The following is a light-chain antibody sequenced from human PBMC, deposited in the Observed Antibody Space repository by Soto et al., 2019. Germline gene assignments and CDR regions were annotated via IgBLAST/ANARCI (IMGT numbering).Light chain of an antibody. CDR2: DSS. Sequence: EIVLTQSPCTLSLSPGERATLSCRASQSVCSSCLAWYQQKPGQAPRLLIYDSSSRATGVPDRFSGSGSGTDFTLTISRLEPEDFTVYYCQQHGTSPITFGQGTRLEIK. V-gene: IGKV3-20*01. CDR1: QSVCSSC. CDR3: QQHGTSPIT. J-gene: IGKJ5*01.